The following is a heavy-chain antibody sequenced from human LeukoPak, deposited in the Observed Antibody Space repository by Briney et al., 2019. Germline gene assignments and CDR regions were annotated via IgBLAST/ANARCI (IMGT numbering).Heavy chain of an antibody. CDR1: GGSISSSSYY. V-gene: IGHV4-39*01. CDR2: IYYSGST. Sequence: PSETLSLTCTVSGGSISSSSYYWGWIRQPPGKGLKWIGSIYYSGSTYYNPSLKSRVTISVDTSKNQFSLKLSSVTAADTAVYYCARLRGSSINIWGQGTMVTVSS. J-gene: IGHJ3*02. CDR3: ARLRGSSINI. D-gene: IGHD2-2*01.